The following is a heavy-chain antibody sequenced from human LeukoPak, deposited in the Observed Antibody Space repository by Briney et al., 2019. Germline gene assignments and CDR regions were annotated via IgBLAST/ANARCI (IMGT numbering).Heavy chain of an antibody. CDR3: ATSGPADGWTPFFDH. J-gene: IGHJ4*02. CDR1: GFNFSRYD. CDR2: IGTAGDT. V-gene: IGHV3-13*01. Sequence: GGSLRLSCAASGFNFSRYDIHWVRQAIGKGLEWVSAIGTAGDTYYSGSVKGRFTISRENAKNSLYLQMNSLRGGDTAVYYCATSGPADGWTPFFDHWGQGTLVTVSS. D-gene: IGHD5-24*01.